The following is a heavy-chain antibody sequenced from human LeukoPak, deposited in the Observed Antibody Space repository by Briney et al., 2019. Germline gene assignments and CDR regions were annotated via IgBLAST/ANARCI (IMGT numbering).Heavy chain of an antibody. J-gene: IGHJ4*02. V-gene: IGHV4-31*03. Sequence: PSQTLSLTCTVSGGSISSGGYYWSWIRQHPGKGLEWIGYIYYSGSTYYNPSLKSRATISVDTSKNQFSLKLSSVTAADTAVYYCAGHHPRNTVDFWGQGTLVTVSS. CDR2: IYYSGST. D-gene: IGHD2/OR15-2a*01. CDR3: AGHHPRNTVDF. CDR1: GGSISSGGYY.